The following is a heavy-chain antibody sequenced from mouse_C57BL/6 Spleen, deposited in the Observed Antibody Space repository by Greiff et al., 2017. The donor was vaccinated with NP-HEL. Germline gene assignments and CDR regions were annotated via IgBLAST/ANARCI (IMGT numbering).Heavy chain of an antibody. CDR3: TRGSAY. CDR1: GYTFTDYE. J-gene: IGHJ3*01. V-gene: IGHV1-15*01. CDR2: IDPETGGT. Sequence: VKLMESGAELVRPGASVTLSCKASGYTFTDYEMHWVKQTPVHGLEWIGAIDPETGGTAYNQKFKGKAILTADKSSSTAYMELRSLTSEDSAVYYCTRGSAYWGQGTLVTVSA.